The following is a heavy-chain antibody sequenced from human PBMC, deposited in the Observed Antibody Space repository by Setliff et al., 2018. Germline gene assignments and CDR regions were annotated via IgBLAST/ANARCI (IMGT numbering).Heavy chain of an antibody. J-gene: IGHJ3*02. D-gene: IGHD6-13*01. V-gene: IGHV5-51*01. CDR1: GYSFTNYW. CDR3: ATTRLASRWYVVDGFDI. Sequence: GESLKISCKGSGYSFTNYWIGWVRQMPGKGLEWMGIIYPDVSDPRYSPSFQGQVTISVDKSINTAFLQWNNLKASDSAVYYCATTRLASRWYVVDGFDIWGQGTLVTVSS. CDR2: IYPDVSDP.